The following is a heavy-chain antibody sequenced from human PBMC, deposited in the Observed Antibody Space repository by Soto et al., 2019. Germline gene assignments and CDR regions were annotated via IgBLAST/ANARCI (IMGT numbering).Heavy chain of an antibody. CDR1: GFTFSSYA. V-gene: IGHV3-30-3*01. D-gene: IGHD2-2*01. Sequence: PGGSLRLSCAASGFTFSSYAMHWVRQAPGKGLEWVAVISYDGSNKYYADSVKGRFTISRDNSKNTLYLQVNSLRAEDTAVYYCARGSSESMPDDYWGQGTLVTVSS. CDR2: ISYDGSNK. J-gene: IGHJ4*02. CDR3: ARGSSESMPDDY.